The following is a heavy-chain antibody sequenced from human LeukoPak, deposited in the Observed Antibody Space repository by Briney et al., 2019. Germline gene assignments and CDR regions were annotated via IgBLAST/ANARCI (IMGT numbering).Heavy chain of an antibody. CDR3: ARDSWSGYSPNYYGMDV. J-gene: IGHJ6*02. Sequence: ASVKVSCKASGYTFTSYGISWVRQAPGQGLEWMGWISAYNGNTNYAQKLQGRVTMTTDTSTSTAYMELRSLRSDDTAVYYCARDSWSGYSPNYYGMDVWGQGTTVTVSS. CDR1: GYTFTSYG. CDR2: ISAYNGNT. V-gene: IGHV1-18*01. D-gene: IGHD3-3*01.